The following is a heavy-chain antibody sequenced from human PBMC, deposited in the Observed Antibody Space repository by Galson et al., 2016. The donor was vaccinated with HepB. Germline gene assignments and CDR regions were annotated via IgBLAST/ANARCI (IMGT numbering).Heavy chain of an antibody. CDR3: ATDRPPSHFWYMDV. CDR1: GGTFGSSA. CDR2: IIPGFGIV. Sequence: SVKVSCKASGGTFGSSALSWVRQVPGQGLEWMGGIIPGFGIVNYAQKFQGRVTISADESTTTAYMELSGLKSEDTAMYYCATDRPPSHFWYMDVWGRGTTVTVSS. J-gene: IGHJ6*02. V-gene: IGHV1-69*13. D-gene: IGHD3-3*02.